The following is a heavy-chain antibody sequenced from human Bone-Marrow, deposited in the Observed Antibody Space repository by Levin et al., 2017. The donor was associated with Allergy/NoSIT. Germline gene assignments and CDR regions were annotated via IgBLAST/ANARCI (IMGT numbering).Heavy chain of an antibody. J-gene: IGHJ5*01. V-gene: IGHV4-34*01. Sequence: GSLRLSCAIYGGSFSGYYWSWIRQPPGKGLEWIGEVNHSGSTNGHPSLKSRVTISVDTSNNQFSLKLTSVTAADTAVYYCAREVQMRWFDSWGQGTQVTVSS. D-gene: IGHD1-1*01. CDR3: AREVQMRWFDS. CDR1: GGSFSGYY. CDR2: VNHSGST.